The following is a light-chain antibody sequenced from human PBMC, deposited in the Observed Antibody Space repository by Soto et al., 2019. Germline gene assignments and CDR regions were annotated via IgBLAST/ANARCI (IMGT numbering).Light chain of an antibody. CDR2: EAS. CDR1: HSISRW. V-gene: IGKV1-5*01. Sequence: IQMNQSASTLSATVGDRVTITCRASHSISRWLTCYQQKPGKAPKPLIYEASSLESGVPSRFSGSGSGTEFTLTIGGLQPDDFATYYCEEFNSYPITFGQRTRLEIK. CDR3: EEFNSYPIT. J-gene: IGKJ5*01.